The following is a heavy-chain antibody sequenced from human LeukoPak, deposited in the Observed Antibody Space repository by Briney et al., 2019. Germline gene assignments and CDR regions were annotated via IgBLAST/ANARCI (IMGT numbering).Heavy chain of an antibody. CDR3: ARDLTATAAFDC. Sequence: ASVKVSCKASGYTFSGYYMHWVRQAPGQGLEWMGWINPNSGDTHYAQRFQGRVTMTWDTSISTAYMELGRLYSDDTAVYSCARDLTATAAFDCWGQGTLVTVSS. CDR1: GYTFSGYY. J-gene: IGHJ4*02. V-gene: IGHV1-2*02. D-gene: IGHD6-13*01. CDR2: INPNSGDT.